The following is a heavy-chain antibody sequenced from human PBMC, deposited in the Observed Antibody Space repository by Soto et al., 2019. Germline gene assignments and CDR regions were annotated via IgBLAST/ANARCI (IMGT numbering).Heavy chain of an antibody. CDR1: AGYITSDY. D-gene: IGHD6-13*01. CDR2: MYYSGST. J-gene: IGHJ6*02. Sequence: QVQLQESGPGLVKPSETLSLTCTVSAGYITSDYWSWMRQPPGKGLEWIGYMYYSGSTNYNPSLSSRVTTSPDTSKRPFSLKLSSVTAADMAVYYCARAPGQPGSSGYVGVDVWGQGTTVTVSS. V-gene: IGHV4-59*01. CDR3: ARAPGQPGSSGYVGVDV.